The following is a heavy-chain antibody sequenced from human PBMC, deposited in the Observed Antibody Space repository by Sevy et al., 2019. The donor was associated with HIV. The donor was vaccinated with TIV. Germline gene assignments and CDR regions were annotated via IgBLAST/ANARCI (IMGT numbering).Heavy chain of an antibody. D-gene: IGHD6-19*01. CDR1: GFTFSNYG. CDR2: IWYDGSNK. V-gene: IGHV3-33*01. CDR3: VRDEGGQWSRTWAY. Sequence: GGSLRLSCAASGFTFSNYGMHWVRQAPGKGLEWVAIIWYDGSNKYYADSVKGRFTISRDNSKNTLYLQINSLRSEDTADYYGVRDEGGQWSRTWAYWGQGTLVTVSS. J-gene: IGHJ4*02.